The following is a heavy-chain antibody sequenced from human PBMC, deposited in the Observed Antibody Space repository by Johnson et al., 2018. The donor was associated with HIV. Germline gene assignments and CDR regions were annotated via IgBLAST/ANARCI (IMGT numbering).Heavy chain of an antibody. D-gene: IGHD1-14*01. CDR3: ARASAVFDAFDI. CDR2: IYSGGST. J-gene: IGHJ3*02. V-gene: IGHV3-66*02. Sequence: VQLVESGGGLVKPGGSLRLSCAASGFTFSDYYMSWIRQAPGKGLEWVSVIYSGGSTYYADSVKGRFTISRDNSKNTLYLQMNSLRAEDTAVYYCARASAVFDAFDIWGQGTMVTVSS. CDR1: GFTFSDYY.